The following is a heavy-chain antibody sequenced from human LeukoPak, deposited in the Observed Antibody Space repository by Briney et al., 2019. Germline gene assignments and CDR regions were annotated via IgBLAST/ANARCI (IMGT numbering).Heavy chain of an antibody. CDR2: ISGSGGST. CDR1: GFTFSSYA. J-gene: IGHJ5*02. D-gene: IGHD2-2*02. Sequence: GGSLRLSCAASGFTFSSYAMSWVRQAPGKGLEWVSAISGSGGSTYYADSVKGRFTISRDNSKNTLYLRMNSLRAEDTAVYYCAKDLCSSTSCYTANWFDPWGQGTLVTVSS. CDR3: AKDLCSSTSCYTANWFDP. V-gene: IGHV3-23*01.